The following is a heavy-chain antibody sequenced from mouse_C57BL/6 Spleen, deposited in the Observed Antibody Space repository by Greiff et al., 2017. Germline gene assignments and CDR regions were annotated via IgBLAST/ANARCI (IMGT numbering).Heavy chain of an antibody. V-gene: IGHV10-1*01. CDR1: GFSFNTYA. CDR2: IRSKSNNYAT. CDR3: VSDVDYCMDY. Sequence: GGGLVQPKGSLKLSCAASGFSFNTYAMNWVRQAPGKGLEWVARIRSKSNNYATYYADSVKDRFTISRDDSESLLYLQMNNVKTEDTAMYYSVSDVDYCMDYWGQGTSVTVSS. J-gene: IGHJ4*01.